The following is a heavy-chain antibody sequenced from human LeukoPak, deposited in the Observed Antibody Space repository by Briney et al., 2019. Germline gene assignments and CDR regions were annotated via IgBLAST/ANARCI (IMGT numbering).Heavy chain of an antibody. J-gene: IGHJ4*02. CDR3: ARRSDAAGRFFDY. D-gene: IGHD2-2*01. Sequence: PGGSLRLSCAASGFTFDTYAMNWVRQGPGKGLEWVSSISTGGGSTFSAESVKGRFTISRDNSENTLYLQMNSLRAEDTAVYYCARRSDAAGRFFDYWGQGTLVTVSS. V-gene: IGHV3-23*01. CDR1: GFTFDTYA. CDR2: ISTGGGST.